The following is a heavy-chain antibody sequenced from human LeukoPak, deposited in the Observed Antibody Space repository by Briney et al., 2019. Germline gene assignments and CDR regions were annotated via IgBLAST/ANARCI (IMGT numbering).Heavy chain of an antibody. CDR2: IYYSGST. V-gene: IGHV4-61*01. Sequence: SETLSLTCTVSGGSVSSGSYYWSWIRQPPGKGLEWIGYIYYSGSTNYNPSLKSRVTISVDTSKNQFSLKLSSVTAADTAVYYCARGSRVLLWYDVWAGYYYYGMDVWGKGTTVTVSS. J-gene: IGHJ6*04. D-gene: IGHD3-10*01. CDR3: ARGSRVLLWYDVWAGYYYYGMDV. CDR1: GGSVSSGSYY.